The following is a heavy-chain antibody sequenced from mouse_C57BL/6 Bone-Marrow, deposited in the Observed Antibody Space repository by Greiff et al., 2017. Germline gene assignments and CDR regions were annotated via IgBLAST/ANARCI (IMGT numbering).Heavy chain of an antibody. CDR3: AKPDGGRYFDV. CDR2: IWGDGST. CDR1: GFSFTSYG. Sequence: VQLQESGPGLVAPSQCLSITCTVSGFSFTSYGVSWVRQPPGKGLEWLGVIWGDGSTNYHSAPISRLSISKYNSKNQVLLKLNSQQTDVTTTYYCAKPDGGRYFDVWGTGTTVTVSS. J-gene: IGHJ1*03. V-gene: IGHV2-3*01.